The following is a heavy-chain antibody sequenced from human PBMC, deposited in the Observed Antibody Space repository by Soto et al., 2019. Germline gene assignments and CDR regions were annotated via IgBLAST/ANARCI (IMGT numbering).Heavy chain of an antibody. CDR3: ARGQAFWTGYYRMPYYFDY. CDR1: GGSVSSGSYY. D-gene: IGHD3-3*01. V-gene: IGHV4-61*01. Sequence: SETLSLTCTVSGGSVSSGSYYWRWIRQPPGKGLEYIGYLYYSGSTNYNPSLKSRVTISVDTPKNQFSLKLTSVTAADTSIYFCARGQAFWTGYYRMPYYFDYWGRGTLVTVSS. CDR2: LYYSGST. J-gene: IGHJ4*02.